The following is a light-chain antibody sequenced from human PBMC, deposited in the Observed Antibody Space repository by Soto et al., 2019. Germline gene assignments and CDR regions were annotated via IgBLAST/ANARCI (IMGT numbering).Light chain of an antibody. Sequence: EIVLTQSPATLSLYHGGRATLSCRASQSISDTIAWYQQKPGQAPRLLIYGASTRAPGFPARFSGSGSGTDFTLTISSLQSEDFAVYYCQQYNNWPWTFGQGTKVDI. V-gene: IGKV3-15*01. CDR2: GAS. J-gene: IGKJ1*01. CDR1: QSISDT. CDR3: QQYNNWPWT.